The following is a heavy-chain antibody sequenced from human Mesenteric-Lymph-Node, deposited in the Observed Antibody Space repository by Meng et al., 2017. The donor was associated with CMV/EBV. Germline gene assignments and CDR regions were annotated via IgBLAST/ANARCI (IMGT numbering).Heavy chain of an antibody. V-gene: IGHV3-21*06. CDR1: GFTLSTYS. CDR3: AREEPTPYYYYGMDV. J-gene: IGHJ6*02. CDR2: ITVSYT. Sequence: GESLKISCPASGFTLSTYSMNWFRQAPGKGLEWVSSITVSYTSYTDSVKGRFTISSDNAENSLFLQMNSLRAEDTAVYYCAREEPTPYYYYGMDVWGQGTTVTVSS.